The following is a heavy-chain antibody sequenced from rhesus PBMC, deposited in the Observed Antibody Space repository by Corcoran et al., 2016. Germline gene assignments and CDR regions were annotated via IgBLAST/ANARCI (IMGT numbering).Heavy chain of an antibody. CDR1: GGSISGYYY. J-gene: IGHJ4*01. Sequence: QVQLQQWGEGLVKPSETLSLTCAVFGGSISGYYYWCWIRRPPGKGLEWFGYIYGNSASTKYNPSLKNRVTISKDTSKNQVSLKLSSVTAADTTVYYCARGTAGTGGHWGQGVLVTVSS. CDR2: IYGNSAST. D-gene: IGHD1-1*01. CDR3: ARGTAGTGGH. V-gene: IGHV4-73*01.